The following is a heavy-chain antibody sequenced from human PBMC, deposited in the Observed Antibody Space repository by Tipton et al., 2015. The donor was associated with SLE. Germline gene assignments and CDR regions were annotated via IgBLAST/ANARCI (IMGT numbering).Heavy chain of an antibody. CDR2: IWYDGSDK. V-gene: IGHV3-33*01. J-gene: IGHJ4*02. Sequence: SLRLSCAASGFTFSRYAMHWVRQAPGKGLEWVGIIWYDGSDKFYAASVQGRFTISRDNAKNILYLQMNSLRADDTAVYFCARGRGGEFLDYWGQGTLVTVSS. CDR1: GFTFSRYA. CDR3: ARGRGGEFLDY. D-gene: IGHD3-16*01.